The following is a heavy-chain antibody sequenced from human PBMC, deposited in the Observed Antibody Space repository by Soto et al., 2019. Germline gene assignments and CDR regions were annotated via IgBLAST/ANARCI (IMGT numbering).Heavy chain of an antibody. CDR2: IFSRGRT. J-gene: IGHJ3*02. CDR3: ARSIDYVWGSYRYTGAGHAFDI. V-gene: IGHV4-30-4*01. D-gene: IGHD3-16*02. Sequence: HVHLQEAGPGLVTPLQTLSLTCTVSGGSITRGYYYLSGIRHPPGRVRDWLGSIFSRGRTYYNPSLKSRVTISVDTSKNQFSLKLSSVTAADTAVYYCARSIDYVWGSYRYTGAGHAFDIWGQGTMVTVSS. CDR1: GGSITRGYYY.